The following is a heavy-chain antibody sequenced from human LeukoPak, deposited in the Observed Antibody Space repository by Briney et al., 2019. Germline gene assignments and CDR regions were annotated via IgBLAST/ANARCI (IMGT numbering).Heavy chain of an antibody. Sequence: GGSLRLSCAASGFTFVDYTINWVRLAPGKGLEWVSSISSSSTYIYYADSVKGRFTISRDNAKNSIYLQMNSLRAEDTAVYYCARGGRAALWLVLDYWGQGTLVTVSS. V-gene: IGHV3-21*06. D-gene: IGHD5-18*01. CDR1: GFTFVDYT. CDR3: ARGGRAALWLVLDY. CDR2: ISSSSTYI. J-gene: IGHJ4*02.